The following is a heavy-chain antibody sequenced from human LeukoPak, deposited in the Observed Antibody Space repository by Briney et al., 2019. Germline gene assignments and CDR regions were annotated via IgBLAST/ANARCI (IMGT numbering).Heavy chain of an antibody. Sequence: SETLSLTCTVSGGSITSNNYYWGWIRQPPGKGLEFIGSIYFGRTTYYTPPLKSRVTISIDTSTNQFSLMLSSMTAADTAVYYCARDSGQHSGYDWSHWGQGTLVTVSS. V-gene: IGHV4-39*07. J-gene: IGHJ4*02. CDR2: IYFGRTT. D-gene: IGHD5-12*01. CDR1: GGSITSNNYY. CDR3: ARDSGQHSGYDWSH.